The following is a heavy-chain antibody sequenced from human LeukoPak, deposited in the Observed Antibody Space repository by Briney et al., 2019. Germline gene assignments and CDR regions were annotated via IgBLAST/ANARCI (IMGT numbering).Heavy chain of an antibody. CDR2: IYYSGST. D-gene: IGHD3-22*01. V-gene: IGHV4-39*07. J-gene: IGHJ4*02. Sequence: IPSETLSLTCTVSGASISSSNYYWGWIRQPPGKGLEWIGSIYYSGSTYYNPSLKSRVTISVDTSKNQFSLKLSSVTAADTAVYYCARCSGTNYDSSGYLDYWGQGTLVTVSS. CDR1: GASISSSNYY. CDR3: ARCSGTNYDSSGYLDY.